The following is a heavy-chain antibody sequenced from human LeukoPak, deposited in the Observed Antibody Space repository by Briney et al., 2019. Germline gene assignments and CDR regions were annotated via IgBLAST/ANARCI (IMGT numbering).Heavy chain of an antibody. CDR1: GGSISSSSYY. V-gene: IGHV4-39*01. Sequence: SETLSLTCTVSGGSISSSSYYWGWIRQPPGKGLEWIGSIYYSGSTYYNPSLKSRVTISVDTSKNQFSLKLSSVTAADTAVYYCAQTHGLLFSSFDYWGQGTLVTVSS. D-gene: IGHD2-21*01. J-gene: IGHJ4*02. CDR3: AQTHGLLFSSFDY. CDR2: IYYSGST.